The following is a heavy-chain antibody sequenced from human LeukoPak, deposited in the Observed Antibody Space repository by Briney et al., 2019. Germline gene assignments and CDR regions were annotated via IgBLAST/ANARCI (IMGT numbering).Heavy chain of an antibody. CDR3: TRSIAVVGTLGY. CDR1: GFPFGDYA. Sequence: GGSLRLSCTASGFPFGDYALNWVRQAPGKGLERVGFIRSKAYGATIEYAASVKGRFTISRDDSKSIAYLQMDSLKTEDTAVYYCTRSIAVVGTLGYWGQGTLVTVSS. D-gene: IGHD6-19*01. J-gene: IGHJ4*02. V-gene: IGHV3-49*04. CDR2: IRSKAYGATI.